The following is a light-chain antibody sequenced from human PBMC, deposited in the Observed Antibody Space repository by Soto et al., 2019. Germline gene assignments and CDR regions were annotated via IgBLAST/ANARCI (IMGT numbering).Light chain of an antibody. V-gene: IGLV2-14*03. Sequence: QSALTQPASVSGSPGQSITISCTGTSSDVGGYNYVSWYQQHPGKAPKLMIYDVSNRPSGVSNRFSGSKSGNTASLTISGLPAEDEADYSCSSYTSSSFYVFGTGTKLTVL. J-gene: IGLJ1*01. CDR3: SSYTSSSFYV. CDR1: SSDVGGYNY. CDR2: DVS.